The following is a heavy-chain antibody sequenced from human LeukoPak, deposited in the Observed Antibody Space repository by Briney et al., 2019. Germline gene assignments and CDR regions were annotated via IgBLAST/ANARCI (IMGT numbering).Heavy chain of an antibody. Sequence: SVKVSCKASGGTFSSYAISWVRQAPGQGLEWMGGIIPIFGTANYAQKFQGRVTITADESTSTAYMELSSLRSEGTAVYYCARGGDYYDSSGYSYYFDYWGQGTLVTVSS. D-gene: IGHD3-22*01. CDR1: GGTFSSYA. J-gene: IGHJ4*02. CDR2: IIPIFGTA. V-gene: IGHV1-69*01. CDR3: ARGGDYYDSSGYSYYFDY.